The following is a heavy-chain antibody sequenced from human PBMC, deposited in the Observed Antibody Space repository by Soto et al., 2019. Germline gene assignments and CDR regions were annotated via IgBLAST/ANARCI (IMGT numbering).Heavy chain of an antibody. V-gene: IGHV3-13*01. J-gene: IGHJ3*01. Sequence: GGSLRLSCAASGFTFSSFDMHWVRQPTGKGLESVSAIGTAGDTYYPGSVKGRFTISRDNAKNSLHLQMNSLRAGDTAVYYCAREARVFGKAFDVWGQGTMVTVSS. CDR3: AREARVFGKAFDV. D-gene: IGHD3-3*01. CDR1: GFTFSSFD. CDR2: IGTAGDT.